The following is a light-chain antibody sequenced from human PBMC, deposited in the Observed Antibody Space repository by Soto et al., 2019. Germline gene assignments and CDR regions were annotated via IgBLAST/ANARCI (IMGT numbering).Light chain of an antibody. Sequence: EIVMTQSPATLSVSPGERATLSCRASQSVSSNLAWYQQKPGQAPRLLFYGASTRATGVPARFSGSGSGTEFTLAISSLQSEAFGGYGSQQYNNWPPLTFGRGTKVQIK. J-gene: IGKJ4*01. CDR3: QQYNNWPPLT. CDR2: GAS. V-gene: IGKV3-15*01. CDR1: QSVSSN.